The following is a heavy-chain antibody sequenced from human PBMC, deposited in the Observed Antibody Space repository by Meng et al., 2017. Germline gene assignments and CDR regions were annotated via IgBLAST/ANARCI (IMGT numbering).Heavy chain of an antibody. CDR2: IYHSGST. CDR1: GGSISSSNW. CDR3: ARDLIPAYYYDSSGYGY. V-gene: IGHV4-4*03. Sequence: DSGPRLVKLPGHLSLLCAVSGGSISSSNWWSWVRQPPGKGLEWIGEIYHSGSTNYIPSLKSRVTISVDKSKNRFSLKLSSVTAADTAVYYCARDLIPAYYYDSSGYGYWGQGTLVTVSS. D-gene: IGHD3-22*01. J-gene: IGHJ4*02.